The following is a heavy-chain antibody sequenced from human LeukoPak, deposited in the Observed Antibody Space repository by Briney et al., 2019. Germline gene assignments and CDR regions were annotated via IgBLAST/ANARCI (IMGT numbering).Heavy chain of an antibody. V-gene: IGHV4-59*01. CDR2: IYYSGST. D-gene: IGHD4-11*01. CDR3: ARAGSNYNLVFDY. CDR1: GGSISSCY. Sequence: SETLSLTCTVSGGSISSCYWSWIRQPPGKGLEWIGYIYYSGSTNYNPSLKSRVTISVDTSKNQFSLKLSSVTAADTAVYYCARAGSNYNLVFDYWGQGTLVTVSS. J-gene: IGHJ4*02.